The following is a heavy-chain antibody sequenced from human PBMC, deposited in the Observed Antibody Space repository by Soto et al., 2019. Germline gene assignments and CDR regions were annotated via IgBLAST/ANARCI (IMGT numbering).Heavy chain of an antibody. D-gene: IGHD3-10*01. J-gene: IGHJ6*03. CDR1: GFTFSSYG. CDR2: IWYDGSNK. Sequence: GGSLRLSCAASGFTFSSYGMHWVRQAPGKGLEWVAVIWYDGSNKYYADSVKGRFTISRDNSKNTLYLQMNSLRAEDTAVYYCAREGVTMVRGDYYYYMDVWGKGTTVTVSS. CDR3: AREGVTMVRGDYYYYMDV. V-gene: IGHV3-33*01.